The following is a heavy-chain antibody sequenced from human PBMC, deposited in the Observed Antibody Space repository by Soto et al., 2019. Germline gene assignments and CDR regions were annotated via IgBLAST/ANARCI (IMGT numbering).Heavy chain of an antibody. CDR3: ARVGCSGGSCYPLSWAFDI. D-gene: IGHD2-15*01. CDR1: GYTFTGYY. Sequence: ASVKVSCKASGYTFTGYYMHWVRQVPGQGLEWMGWINPNSGGTNYAQKFQGWVTMTRDTSISTAYMELSRLRSDDTAVYYCARVGCSGGSCYPLSWAFDIWGQGTMVTVSS. CDR2: INPNSGGT. V-gene: IGHV1-2*04. J-gene: IGHJ3*02.